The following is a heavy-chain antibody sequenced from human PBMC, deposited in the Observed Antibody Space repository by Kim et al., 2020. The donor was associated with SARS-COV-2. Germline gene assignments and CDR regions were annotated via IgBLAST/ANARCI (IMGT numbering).Heavy chain of an antibody. V-gene: IGHV4-59*13. J-gene: IGHJ4*02. D-gene: IGHD1-7*01. Sequence: SETLSLTCTVSGGSISSYYWSWIRQPPGKGLEWIGYIYYSGSTNYNPSLKSRVTISVDTSKNQFSLKLSSVTAADTAVYYCARFGSGTTPDAFDYWGQGTLVTVSS. CDR2: IYYSGST. CDR3: ARFGSGTTPDAFDY. CDR1: GGSISSYY.